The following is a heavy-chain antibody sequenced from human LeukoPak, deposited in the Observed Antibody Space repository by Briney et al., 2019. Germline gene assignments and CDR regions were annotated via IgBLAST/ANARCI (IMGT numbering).Heavy chain of an antibody. CDR2: IIPIFGTA. V-gene: IGHV1-69*05. CDR3: ARADCGGDCSSGYFDY. J-gene: IGHJ4*02. D-gene: IGHD2-21*01. CDR1: GGTFSSYA. Sequence: GASVKVSCKASGGTFSSYAISWVRQAPGQGLEWMGGIIPIFGTANYAQKFQGRVTITTDESTSTAYMELSSLRSEDTAVYYCARADCGGDCSSGYFDYWGQGTLVTVSS.